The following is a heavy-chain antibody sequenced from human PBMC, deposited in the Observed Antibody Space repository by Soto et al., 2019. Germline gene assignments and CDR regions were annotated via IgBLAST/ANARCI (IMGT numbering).Heavy chain of an antibody. V-gene: IGHV1-2*02. J-gene: IGHJ1*01. Sequence: ASVKVSCKASRYTFTSYDIFWVRQSPGQGLEWMGWMRTGSGDTHYAQKFQGRVTMTRDTSISTAYMELNNLVSDDTAVYYCARRSTAYLNEVIYDVWGQGTLVTVSS. CDR3: ARRSTAYLNEVIYDV. CDR1: RYTFTSYD. D-gene: IGHD2-8*02. CDR2: MRTGSGDT.